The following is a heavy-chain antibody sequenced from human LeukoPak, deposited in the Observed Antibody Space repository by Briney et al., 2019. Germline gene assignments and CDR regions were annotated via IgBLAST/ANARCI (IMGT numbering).Heavy chain of an antibody. V-gene: IGHV3-23*01. CDR2: ISGRST. CDR1: GFTFSSYA. CDR3: ARWLQLKAFDY. Sequence: PGGSLRLSCAASGFTFSSYAMSWVRQAPGKGLEWVSAISGRSTYYADSVKGRFTISRDNSKNTLYLQMNSLRAEDTALYYCARWLQLKAFDYWGQGTLVTVSS. J-gene: IGHJ4*02. D-gene: IGHD5-24*01.